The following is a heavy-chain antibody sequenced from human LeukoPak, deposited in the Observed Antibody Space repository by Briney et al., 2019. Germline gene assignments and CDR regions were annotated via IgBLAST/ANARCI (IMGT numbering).Heavy chain of an antibody. Sequence: GESLKISCKGSGYSFTSYWIGWVRQMPGKGLEWMGIIYPGDSDTRYSPSFQGQVTISADKSISTAYLQWSSLKASDTAMYYCARRSYCGGDCYSFDYWGQGTLVTVSS. CDR2: IYPGDSDT. CDR3: ARRSYCGGDCYSFDY. D-gene: IGHD2-21*02. V-gene: IGHV5-51*01. J-gene: IGHJ4*02. CDR1: GYSFTSYW.